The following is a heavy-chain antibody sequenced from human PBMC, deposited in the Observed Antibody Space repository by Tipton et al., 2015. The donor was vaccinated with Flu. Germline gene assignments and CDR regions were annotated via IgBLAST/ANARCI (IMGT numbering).Heavy chain of an antibody. J-gene: IGHJ4*02. CDR2: IPSDGSNK. CDR1: GFTFSRYA. CDR3: AKDGGLRFLEWLDF. D-gene: IGHD3-3*01. Sequence: SLRLSCEASGFTFSRYAMSWVRQAPGKGLEWVAVIPSDGSNKYYVDSVKGRFTISRDNSKNTLYLQMSSLRPEDTALYYCAKDGGLRFLEWLDFRGQGTLVTVSS. V-gene: IGHV3-30*18.